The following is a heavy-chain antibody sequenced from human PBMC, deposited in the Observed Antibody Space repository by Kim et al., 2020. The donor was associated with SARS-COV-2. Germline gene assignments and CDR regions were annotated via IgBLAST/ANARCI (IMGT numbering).Heavy chain of an antibody. V-gene: IGHV4-34*01. J-gene: IGHJ3*02. CDR1: GGSFSGYY. Sequence: SETLSLTCAVYGGSFSGYYWSWIRQPPGKGLEWIGETNHSGSTNYNPSLKSRVTISVDTSKNQFSLKLSSVTAADTAVYYCARVPSPLGFGELLYSGAFDIWGQGTMVTVSS. D-gene: IGHD3-10*01. CDR3: ARVPSPLGFGELLYSGAFDI. CDR2: TNHSGST.